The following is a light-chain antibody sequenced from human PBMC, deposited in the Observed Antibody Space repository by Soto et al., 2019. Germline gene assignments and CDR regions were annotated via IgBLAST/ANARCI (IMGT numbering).Light chain of an antibody. V-gene: IGKV3-20*01. CDR2: GAS. Sequence: EVVLTQSLCTLSLSPGERATLSCRASQSVDSSTLAWYQQKPGQAPRLLISGASKRATGTPDRFSGSGSGTDFTLTISRLEPEDFAVYYCQHFDDSLTFGGGTKVEIK. J-gene: IGKJ4*01. CDR3: QHFDDSLT. CDR1: QSVDSST.